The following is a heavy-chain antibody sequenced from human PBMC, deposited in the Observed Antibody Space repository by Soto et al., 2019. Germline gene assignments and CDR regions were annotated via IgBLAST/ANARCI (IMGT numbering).Heavy chain of an antibody. CDR2: TSVDNGDT. J-gene: IGHJ6*03. D-gene: IGHD2-8*01. CDR3: ESLLMVAPYAARASNHYSMAV. CDR1: GYTFSNYG. Sequence: QVQLVQSGNEGRKPGASVKVSCKASGYTFSNYGISWVRQAPGQGLEWMAWTSVDNGDTNYAQKFQGRVTMTTDTPTEIAYTALRTLRAADTALSYRESLLMVAPYAARASNHYSMAVWGTGTAVTVSS. V-gene: IGHV1-18*01.